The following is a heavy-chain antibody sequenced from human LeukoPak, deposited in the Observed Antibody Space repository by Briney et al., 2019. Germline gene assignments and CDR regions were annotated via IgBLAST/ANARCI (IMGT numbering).Heavy chain of an antibody. CDR3: ARDGWSPDY. CDR1: GFAFSSYW. J-gene: IGHJ4*02. V-gene: IGHV3-7*01. Sequence: GGSLRLSCAASGFAFSSYWMDWVRQAPGKGLEWVANIKQDGSEENYVDSVKGRFTISRDNAKNSLYLQMNSLRAEDTAVYYCARDGWSPDYWGQGTLVTVSS. CDR2: IKQDGSEE.